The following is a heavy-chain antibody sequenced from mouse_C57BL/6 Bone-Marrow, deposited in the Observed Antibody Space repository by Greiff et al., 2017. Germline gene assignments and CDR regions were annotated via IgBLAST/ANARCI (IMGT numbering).Heavy chain of an antibody. CDR1: GFNIKDDY. V-gene: IGHV14-4*01. CDR2: IDPENGDT. D-gene: IGHD2-4*01. Sequence: VQPQESGAELVRPGASVKLSCTASGFNIKDDYMHWVKPRPEQGLEWIGWIDPENGDTEYASKFQGKATITADTSPNTDYLQLSRPTSEDTAVYYCTTDGDYDPFAYWGQGTLVTVSA. J-gene: IGHJ3*01. CDR3: TTDGDYDPFAY.